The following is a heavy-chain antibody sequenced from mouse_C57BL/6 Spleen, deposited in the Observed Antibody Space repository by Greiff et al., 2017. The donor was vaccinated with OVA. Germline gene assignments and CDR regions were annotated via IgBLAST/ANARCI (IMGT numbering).Heavy chain of an antibody. CDR1: GFTFSSYA. CDR3: ARDGGLLRYFDV. J-gene: IGHJ1*03. V-gene: IGHV5-4*01. Sequence: EVQGVESGGGLVKPGGSLKLSCAASGFTFSSYAMSWVRQTPEKRLEWVATISDGGSYTYYPDNVKGRFTISRDNAKNNLYLQMSHLKSEDTAMYYCARDGGLLRYFDVWGTGTTVTVSS. CDR2: ISDGGSYT. D-gene: IGHD2-3*01.